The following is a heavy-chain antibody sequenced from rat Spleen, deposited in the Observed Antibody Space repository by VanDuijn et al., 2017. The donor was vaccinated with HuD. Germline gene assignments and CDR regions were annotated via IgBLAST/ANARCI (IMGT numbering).Heavy chain of an antibody. Sequence: QVRLKESGPGLVQPSQTLSLTCTVSGFSLTSNGVSWVRQPPGKGLEWIAAISSGGSPYYNSALKSRLSISRDTSKSQVFLKMNSLQTEDTAIYFCIRESLPGYNSHWFVYWGQGTLVTVSS. V-gene: IGHV2S12*01. J-gene: IGHJ3*01. CDR1: GFSLTSNG. CDR3: IRESLPGYNSHWFVY. D-gene: IGHD1-4*01. CDR2: ISSGGSP.